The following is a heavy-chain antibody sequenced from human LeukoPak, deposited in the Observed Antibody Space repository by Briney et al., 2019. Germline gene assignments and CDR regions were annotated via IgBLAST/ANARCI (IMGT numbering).Heavy chain of an antibody. J-gene: IGHJ4*02. CDR2: IHHSGSI. V-gene: IGHV4-4*02. CDR1: GVSISSNLW. CDR3: ARGGDRSFDY. Sequence: SGTLSLTCAVSGVSISSNLWWTWVRRPPGKGLEWIAEIHHSGSINYNPSLKRRVTISVDKAKNQFSLNLNSVTAADTAVYYCARGGDRSFDYWGQGTLVTVSS. D-gene: IGHD3-10*01.